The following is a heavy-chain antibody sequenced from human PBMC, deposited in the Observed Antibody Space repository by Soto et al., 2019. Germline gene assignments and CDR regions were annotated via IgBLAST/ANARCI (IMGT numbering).Heavy chain of an antibody. Sequence: SETLSLTCTVSGGSISSGGYYWSWIRQHPGKGLEWIGYIYYSGSTYYNPSLKSRVTISVDTSKNQFSLKLSSVTAADTAVYYCARRAVTTGESYYYYYYGMDVWGQGTTVTVFS. J-gene: IGHJ6*02. CDR2: IYYSGST. CDR3: ARRAVTTGESYYYYYYGMDV. CDR1: GGSISSGGYY. V-gene: IGHV4-31*03. D-gene: IGHD4-4*01.